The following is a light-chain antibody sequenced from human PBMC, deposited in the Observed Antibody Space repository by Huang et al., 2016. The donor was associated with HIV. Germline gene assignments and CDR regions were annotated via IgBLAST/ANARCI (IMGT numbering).Light chain of an antibody. CDR3: QQHSNWPL. CDR2: DTS. CDR1: QSLSSY. Sequence: ELVLTQSPATLSLSPGQRATLSCRASQSLSSYLAWYQQKPSQAPRLIIYDTSKRATGVPARFSGSGSGTDFTLTINRLEPEDFAVYYCQQHSNWPLLGQGTKLEI. J-gene: IGKJ2*01. V-gene: IGKV3-11*01.